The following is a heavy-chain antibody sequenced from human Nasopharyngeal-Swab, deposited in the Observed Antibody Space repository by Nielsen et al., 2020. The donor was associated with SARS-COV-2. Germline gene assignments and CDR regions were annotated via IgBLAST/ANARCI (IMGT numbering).Heavy chain of an antibody. V-gene: IGHV3-53*01. Sequence: GESLKISCAASGFTFSSYAMSWVRQAPGKGLEWVSAIYSGGSTYYADSVKGRFTISRDNSKNTLYLQMNSLRAEDTAVYYCARDWAYYYDSSGYSHWDAFDIWGQGTMVTVSS. CDR3: ARDWAYYYDSSGYSHWDAFDI. CDR1: GFTFSSYA. CDR2: IYSGGST. J-gene: IGHJ3*02. D-gene: IGHD3-22*01.